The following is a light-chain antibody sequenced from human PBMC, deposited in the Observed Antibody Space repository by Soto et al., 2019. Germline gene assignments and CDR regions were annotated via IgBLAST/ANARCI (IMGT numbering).Light chain of an antibody. CDR2: DAS. Sequence: EIVLTQSPGTLSLSPGERATLSCRASQSVTNRYFAWYQQKPGQAPRLLIYDASNRATGIPARFSGSGSGTDFTLTISSLEPEDFAVYYCQQRSNWLITFGQGTRLEIK. CDR1: QSVTNRY. J-gene: IGKJ5*01. V-gene: IGKV3D-20*02. CDR3: QQRSNWLIT.